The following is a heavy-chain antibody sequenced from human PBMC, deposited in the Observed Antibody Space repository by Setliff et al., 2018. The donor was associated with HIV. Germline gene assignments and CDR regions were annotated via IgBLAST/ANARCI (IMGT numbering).Heavy chain of an antibody. D-gene: IGHD2-15*01. CDR1: DDPISSYY. CDR3: AITGHRLLRGYMDV. CDR2: LYVSGDT. J-gene: IGHJ6*03. Sequence: SETLSLTCYVTDDPISSYYWSWVRQPAGKGLEWIGRLYVSGDTNYNPSLKSRVTMSLDTSKKHFSLNLKSVTAADTAVYYCAITGHRLLRGYMDVWGKGTTVTVSS. V-gene: IGHV4-4*07.